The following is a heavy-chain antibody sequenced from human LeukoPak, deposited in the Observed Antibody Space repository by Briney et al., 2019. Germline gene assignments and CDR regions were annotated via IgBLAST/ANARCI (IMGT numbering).Heavy chain of an antibody. CDR1: GYTFTGYY. CDR2: INPNSGGT. J-gene: IGHJ3*02. D-gene: IGHD5-12*01. CDR3: AREVATTTLDAFDI. Sequence: GASVKVSCTASGYTFTGYYMHWVRQAPGQGLEWMGWINPNSGGTNYAQKFQGRVTMTRDTSISTAYMELSRLRSDDTAVYYCAREVATTTLDAFDIWGQGTMVTVSS. V-gene: IGHV1-2*02.